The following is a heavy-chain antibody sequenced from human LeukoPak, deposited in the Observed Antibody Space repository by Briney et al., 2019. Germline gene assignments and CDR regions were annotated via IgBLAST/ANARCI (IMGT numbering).Heavy chain of an antibody. CDR3: ARLSLGVAGGMGV. D-gene: IGHD6-19*01. CDR2: IYYSGST. V-gene: IGHV4-59*12. J-gene: IGHJ6*03. CDR1: GGSISSYY. Sequence: SETLSLTCTVSGGSISSYYWSWIRPPPGKGLEWIGYIYYSGSTNYNPSLKSRVTISVDTSKNQFSLKLSSVTAADTAVYYCARLSLGVAGGMGVWGKGTTVTISS.